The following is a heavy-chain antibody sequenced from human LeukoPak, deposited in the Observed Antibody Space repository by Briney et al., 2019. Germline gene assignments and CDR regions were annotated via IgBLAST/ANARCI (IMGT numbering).Heavy chain of an antibody. Sequence: ASVKVSCKASGYTFTGYYMHWVRQAPGQGLEWMGRINPNSGGTNYAQKFQGWVTMTRDTSISTAYMELSRLRSDDTAVYYCARDLVGDIVVVPAEIVGDAFDIWGQGTMVTVSS. CDR1: GYTFTGYY. D-gene: IGHD2-2*01. J-gene: IGHJ3*02. CDR2: INPNSGGT. V-gene: IGHV1-2*04. CDR3: ARDLVGDIVVVPAEIVGDAFDI.